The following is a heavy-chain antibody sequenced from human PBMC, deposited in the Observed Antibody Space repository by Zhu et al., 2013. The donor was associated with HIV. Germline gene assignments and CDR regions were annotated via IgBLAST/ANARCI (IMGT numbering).Heavy chain of an antibody. CDR1: GGSVIDTSYY. Sequence: VQLQESGPGLVKPSQTLSLSCTVSGGSVIDTSYYWSWIRQHPGKGLEWIGYIYYSGTTYYNPSLKSRVIISIDTSKNQFSLELSSVTAADTAVYYCARGGGYGDLTFWGQGTLGHRSPQ. CDR2: IYYSGTT. J-gene: IGHJ4*02. V-gene: IGHV4-31*03. CDR3: ARGGGYGDLTF. D-gene: IGHD3-16*01.